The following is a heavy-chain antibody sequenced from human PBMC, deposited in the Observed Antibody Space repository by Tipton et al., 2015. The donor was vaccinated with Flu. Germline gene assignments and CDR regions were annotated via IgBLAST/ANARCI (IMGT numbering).Heavy chain of an antibody. V-gene: IGHV4-39*06. CDR3: ARERDSRGSEYFHR. CDR2: IYYSGST. J-gene: IGHJ1*01. CDR1: GVSISSGGYY. Sequence: TLSLTCAVSGVSISSGGYYWSWIRQHPGRGLEWIGCIYYSGSTYYNPSLKSRVTISIDTSRNQFTLKLSSVTAADTAVYYCARERDSRGSEYFHRWGEGTLVTVSS. D-gene: IGHD6-19*01.